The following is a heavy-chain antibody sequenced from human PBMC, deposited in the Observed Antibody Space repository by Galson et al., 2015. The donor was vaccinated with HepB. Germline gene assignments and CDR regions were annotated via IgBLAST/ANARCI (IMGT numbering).Heavy chain of an antibody. CDR2: VSASGNST. V-gene: IGHV3-23*01. J-gene: IGHJ4*02. D-gene: IGHD6-19*01. Sequence: SLRLSCAASGFSFSIHGMNWVRQPPGRGLEWVSTVSASGNSTYYADLVKGRFTISRDNSKNILFLQMNSLRAEDTAIYYCAKDDSGGVEVAGLGEPPAPDYWGQGTLVTVTS. CDR3: AKDDSGGVEVAGLGEPPAPDY. CDR1: GFSFSIHG.